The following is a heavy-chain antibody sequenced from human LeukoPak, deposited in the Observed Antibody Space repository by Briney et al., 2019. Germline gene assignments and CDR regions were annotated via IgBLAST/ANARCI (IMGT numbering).Heavy chain of an antibody. J-gene: IGHJ4*02. V-gene: IGHV3-23*01. D-gene: IGHD2-2*02. Sequence: GGSLRLSCAASGFTFSSYSMNWVRQAPGKGLEWVSAISGSGGSTYYADSVKGWFTISRDSSKNTLYLQMNSLRAEDTAVYYCAKDRQGVVPAATPFDYWGQGTLVTVSS. CDR2: ISGSGGST. CDR1: GFTFSSYS. CDR3: AKDRQGVVPAATPFDY.